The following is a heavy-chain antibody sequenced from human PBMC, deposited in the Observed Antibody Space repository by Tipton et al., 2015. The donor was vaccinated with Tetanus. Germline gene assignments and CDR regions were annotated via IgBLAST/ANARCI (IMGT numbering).Heavy chain of an antibody. D-gene: IGHD3-22*01. J-gene: IGHJ2*01. CDR3: ARYYYDSSDDWYFDL. Sequence: LVQSGAEVQKPGSSVKVSCQASGGTFSSYAISWVRQAPGQGLEWMGGIIPIFGTANYAQKFQGRVTITADKSTSTAYMELSSLRSEDTAVYYCARYYYDSSDDWYFDLWGRGTLVTVSS. V-gene: IGHV1-69*06. CDR2: IIPIFGTA. CDR1: GGTFSSYA.